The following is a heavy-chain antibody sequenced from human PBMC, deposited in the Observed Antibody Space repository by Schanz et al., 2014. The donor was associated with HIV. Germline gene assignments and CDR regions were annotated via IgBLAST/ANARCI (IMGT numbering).Heavy chain of an antibody. V-gene: IGHV3-30-3*01. D-gene: IGHD2-15*01. Sequence: VQLVESGGGVVQPGRSRRLSCAVSGFSFSNYAMHWVRQAPGKGLDWVAVISFDGNNKYYADSVKGRFTFSRDNSKNALYLQMNSLRPEDTAVYYCVRVAIWEWDQPDFDSWGQGTLVSVSS. CDR1: GFSFSNYA. J-gene: IGHJ4*02. CDR2: ISFDGNNK. CDR3: VRVAIWEWDQPDFDS.